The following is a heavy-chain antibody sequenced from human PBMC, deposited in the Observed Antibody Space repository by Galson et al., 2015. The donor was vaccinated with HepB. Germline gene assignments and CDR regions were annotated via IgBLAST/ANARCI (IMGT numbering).Heavy chain of an antibody. J-gene: IGHJ4*02. V-gene: IGHV3-74*01. CDR1: GFTISTYW. Sequence: SLRLSCAASGFTISTYWMHWVRQAQGKGLVWVSRINSDASGTDYADSVRGRFTISRDNAKNTLYLQMNSLRAEDTAVYYCARDRNLYYYNSGGLLSWGRGTLVTVSS. CDR3: ARDRNLYYYNSGGLLS. CDR2: INSDASGT. D-gene: IGHD3-22*01.